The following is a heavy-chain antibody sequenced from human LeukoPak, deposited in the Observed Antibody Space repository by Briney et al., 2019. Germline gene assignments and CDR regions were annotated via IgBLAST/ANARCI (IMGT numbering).Heavy chain of an antibody. D-gene: IGHD3-22*01. CDR2: IYSGGST. V-gene: IGHV3-53*01. CDR3: ARNVYYYDSSGYPSPYIDY. CDR1: GFTVSSNY. Sequence: RSGGSLRLSCAASGFTVSSNYMSWVRQAPGKGLEWVSVIYSGGSTYYADSVKGRFTISRDNSKNTLYLQMTSLRAEDTAVYYCARNVYYYDSSGYPSPYIDYWGQGTLVTVSS. J-gene: IGHJ4*02.